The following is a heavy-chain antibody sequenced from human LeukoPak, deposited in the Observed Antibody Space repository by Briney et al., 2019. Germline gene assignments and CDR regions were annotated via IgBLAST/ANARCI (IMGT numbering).Heavy chain of an antibody. Sequence: GSLRLSCAASGFIFSTYRMSWVRQAPGKGLEWVSLINDSGRRTYYADSVKGRSTVSRDNSKYTLYLQMNSLRVEDTAVYYCASSTYNYDYALDVWGQGTTVTVSS. J-gene: IGHJ6*02. CDR1: GFIFSTYR. V-gene: IGHV3-23*01. CDR2: INDSGRRT. CDR3: ASSTYNYDYALDV. D-gene: IGHD3-16*01.